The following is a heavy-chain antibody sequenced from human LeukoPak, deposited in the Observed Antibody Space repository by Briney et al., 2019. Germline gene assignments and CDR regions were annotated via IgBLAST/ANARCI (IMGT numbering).Heavy chain of an antibody. V-gene: IGHV3-53*01. CDR2: IYSGGST. J-gene: IGHJ6*03. CDR1: GFTVSSNY. CDR3: ARDVGMTTVTKGYMDV. Sequence: GGSLRLSCAASGFTVSSNYMSWVRQAPGKGLEWVSVIYSGGSTYYADSVKGRFTISRDNSKNTLYLQMNSLRAEDTAVYYCARDVGMTTVTKGYMDVWGKGTTVTVSS. D-gene: IGHD4-17*01.